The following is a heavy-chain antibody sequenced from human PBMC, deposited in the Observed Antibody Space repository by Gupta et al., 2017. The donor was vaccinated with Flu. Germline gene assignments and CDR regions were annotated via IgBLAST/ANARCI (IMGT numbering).Heavy chain of an antibody. CDR1: GDSISSGNNF. CDR3: ARVSGNFVND. CDR2: IFYRGPT. V-gene: IGHV4-31*03. J-gene: IGHJ4*02. Sequence: QVQLQESGPGLVKASQTLSLTCTVSGDSISSGNNFWRWIRQRPGKGLELIGYIFYRGPTYYNPSLKSRITISEDLSENQFSRKVGSVTAADTAIYFCARVSGNFVNDWGRGTLVTVSA. D-gene: IGHD2-21*02.